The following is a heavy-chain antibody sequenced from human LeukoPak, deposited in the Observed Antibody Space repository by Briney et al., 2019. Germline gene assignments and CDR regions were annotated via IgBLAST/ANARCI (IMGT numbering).Heavy chain of an antibody. D-gene: IGHD6-6*01. V-gene: IGHV4-31*02. J-gene: IGHJ4*02. CDR3: ARARDSSSYLDY. CDR2: IYYSGST. Sequence: GLXXXGYIYYSGSTYYNPSLKSRVTISVDTSKNQFSLKLSSVTAADTAVYYCARARDSSSYLDYWGQGTLVTVSS.